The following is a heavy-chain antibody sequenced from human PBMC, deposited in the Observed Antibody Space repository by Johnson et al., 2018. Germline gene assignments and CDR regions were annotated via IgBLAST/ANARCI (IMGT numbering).Heavy chain of an antibody. D-gene: IGHD3-22*01. CDR3: AKAGVYDSSGYYYYFQH. CDR1: GFTFSSYG. V-gene: IGHV3-30*18. CDR2: ISSDGSNK. Sequence: QVQLVQSGGSVVQPGRSLRLSCTASGFTFSSYGMHWVRQAPGKGLEWVASISSDGSNKNYADSVKDRFTISRDNSKNSLFLQMNSLSAEDPAVYYCAKAGVYDSSGYYYYFQHWGQGTLVTVSS. J-gene: IGHJ1*01.